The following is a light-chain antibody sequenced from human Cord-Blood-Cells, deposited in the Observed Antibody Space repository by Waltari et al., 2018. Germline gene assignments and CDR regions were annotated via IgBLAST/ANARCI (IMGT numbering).Light chain of an antibody. V-gene: IGKV3-20*01. CDR3: QQYGSSRT. J-gene: IGKJ1*01. CDR1: QSVSSSY. CDR2: GAS. Sequence: ELVLTQSPRTLDLFPGETSTLSCRASQSVSSSYLAWYQQKPGQAPRLRIYGASSRATGIPDRFSGSGSGTDFTLTISRLEPEDFAVYYCQQYGSSRTFGQGTKVEIK.